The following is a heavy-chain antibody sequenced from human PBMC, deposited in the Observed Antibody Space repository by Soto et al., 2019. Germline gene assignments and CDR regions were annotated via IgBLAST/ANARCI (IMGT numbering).Heavy chain of an antibody. V-gene: IGHV3-7*01. CDR2: IKQDGSEK. J-gene: IGHJ6*02. D-gene: IGHD2-15*01. Sequence: ILSCAASGFTFSSYWMSWVRQAPGKGLEWVANIKQDGSEKYYADSVKGRFTISRDNSKNTLYLQMNSLRAEDTAVYYCARAGCDGGSCYTLVGLRYGMDVWGQGTTVTVSS. CDR3: ARAGCDGGSCYTLVGLRYGMDV. CDR1: GFTFSSYW.